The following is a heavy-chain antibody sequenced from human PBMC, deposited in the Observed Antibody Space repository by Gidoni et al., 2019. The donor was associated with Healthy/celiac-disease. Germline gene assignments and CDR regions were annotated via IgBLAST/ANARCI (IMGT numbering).Heavy chain of an antibody. CDR1: GGSISSSSYY. V-gene: IGHV4-39*01. D-gene: IGHD4-17*01. CDR2: IYYSGST. Sequence: QLQLQESGPGLVKPSETLSLTCTVSGGSISSSSYYWGWIRQPPGKGLEWIGSIYYSGSTYYNPSLKSRVTISVDTSKNQFSLKLSSVTAADTAVYYCARPLNQYDYGDYDYWGQGTLVTVSS. J-gene: IGHJ4*02. CDR3: ARPLNQYDYGDYDY.